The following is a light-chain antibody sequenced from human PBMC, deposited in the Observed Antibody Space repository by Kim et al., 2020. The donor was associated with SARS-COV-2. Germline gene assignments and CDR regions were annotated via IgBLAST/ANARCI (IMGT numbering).Light chain of an antibody. CDR2: TNN. CDR1: SPNIGANYI. Sequence: RVTISCTGTSPNIGANYIVHWYQHLPGAAPKLLIYTNNNRPSGVPDRFSASKSGTSASLVITGLQAEDEADYYCQSYDSSLIGSVFGGGTQLTVL. V-gene: IGLV1-40*01. J-gene: IGLJ3*02. CDR3: QSYDSSLIGSV.